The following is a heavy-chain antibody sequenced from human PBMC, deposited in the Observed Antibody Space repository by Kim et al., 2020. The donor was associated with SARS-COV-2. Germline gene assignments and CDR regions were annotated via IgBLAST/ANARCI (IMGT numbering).Heavy chain of an antibody. D-gene: IGHD3-22*01. Sequence: ASVKVSCKASGYTFTSYDINWVRQATGQGLEWMGWMNPNSGNTGYAQKFQGRVTMTRNTSISTAYMELSSLRSEDTAVYHCARGEYYYDSSGYRPRGNYYYGMDVWGQGTTVTVSS. V-gene: IGHV1-8*01. CDR3: ARGEYYYDSSGYRPRGNYYYGMDV. CDR2: MNPNSGNT. J-gene: IGHJ6*02. CDR1: GYTFTSYD.